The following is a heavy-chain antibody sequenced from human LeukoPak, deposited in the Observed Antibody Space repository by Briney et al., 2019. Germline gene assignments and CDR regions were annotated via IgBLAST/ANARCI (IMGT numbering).Heavy chain of an antibody. CDR1: GGSFSGYY. CDR3: ARDGGRDSGSYYEDY. J-gene: IGHJ4*02. V-gene: IGHV4-34*01. CDR2: INHSGST. Sequence: SETLSLTCAVYGGSFSGYYWSWIRQPPGKGLEWIGEINHSGSTSYNPSLKSRVTISVDTSKNQLSLKLSSVTAADTAVYYCARDGGRDSGSYYEDYWGQGTLVTVSS. D-gene: IGHD1-26*01.